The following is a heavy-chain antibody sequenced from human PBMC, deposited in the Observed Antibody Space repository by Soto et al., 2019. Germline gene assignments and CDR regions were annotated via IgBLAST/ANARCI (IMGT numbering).Heavy chain of an antibody. CDR1: GYTFSTYG. CDR3: ARDAAVMAAAGPDY. J-gene: IGHJ4*02. CDR2: ISAYNGDTET. Sequence: QVQLVQSGAEVKKPGASVKVSCKASGYTFSTYGISWVRQAPGQGLEWMGWISAYNGDTETNYAQKFQGRVTMTTDTSTSAAYMELRSLRSDDTAVYYCARDAAVMAAAGPDYWGQGTLVTVSS. D-gene: IGHD6-13*01. V-gene: IGHV1-18*01.